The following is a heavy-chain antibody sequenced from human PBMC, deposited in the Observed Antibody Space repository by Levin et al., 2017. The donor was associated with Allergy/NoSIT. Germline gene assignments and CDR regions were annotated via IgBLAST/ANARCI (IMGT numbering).Heavy chain of an antibody. Sequence: PSQTLSLTCAVYGGSFSGYYWSWIRQPPGKGLEWIGEINHSGSTNYNPSLKSRVTISVDTSKNQFSLKLSSVTAADTAVYYCARGRHPPTLRYFDWLLYNDAFDIWGQGTMVTVSS. D-gene: IGHD3-9*01. CDR1: GGSFSGYY. CDR3: ARGRHPPTLRYFDWLLYNDAFDI. J-gene: IGHJ3*02. CDR2: INHSGST. V-gene: IGHV4-34*01.